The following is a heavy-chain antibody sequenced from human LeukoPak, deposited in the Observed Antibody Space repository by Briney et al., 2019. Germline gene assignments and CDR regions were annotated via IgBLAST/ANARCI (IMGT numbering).Heavy chain of an antibody. CDR2: IYYSGST. D-gene: IGHD3-3*01. Sequence: SETLSLTCTVSGGSISSSSYYWGWIRQPPGKGLEWIGSIYYSGSTYYNPSLKSRVTISVDTSKNQFSLKLSSVTAADTAVYYCARGDFWSGHQRNWFDPWGQGTLVTVSS. CDR1: GGSISSSSYY. CDR3: ARGDFWSGHQRNWFDP. J-gene: IGHJ5*02. V-gene: IGHV4-39*01.